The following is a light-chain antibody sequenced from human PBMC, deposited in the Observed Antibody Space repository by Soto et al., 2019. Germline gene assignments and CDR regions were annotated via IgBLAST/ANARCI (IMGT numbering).Light chain of an antibody. CDR3: QQYGTSLVT. V-gene: IGKV3-20*01. CDR1: QYINNN. J-gene: IGKJ3*01. CDR2: SAS. Sequence: EVVLTQSPGTLSLSPGESATLSCRASQYINNNLAWYQPKPGQAPRLLIYSASSRAAGIPDRFSGSGSRTDFTLTISSLEAEDCAVYYCQQYGTSLVTFGPGTKVDI.